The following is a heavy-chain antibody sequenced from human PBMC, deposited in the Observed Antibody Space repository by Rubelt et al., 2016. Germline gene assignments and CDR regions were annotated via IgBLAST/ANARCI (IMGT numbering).Heavy chain of an antibody. Sequence: GKGLEWIGYIYYSGSTNYNPSLKSRVTISVDTSKNQFSLNLSSVTAADTAAYYCARDLFQSYLSGSYSLDYWGQGSQVTVSS. CDR2: IYYSGST. V-gene: IGHV4-59*12. J-gene: IGHJ4*02. CDR3: ARDLFQSYLSGSYSLDY. D-gene: IGHD3-10*01.